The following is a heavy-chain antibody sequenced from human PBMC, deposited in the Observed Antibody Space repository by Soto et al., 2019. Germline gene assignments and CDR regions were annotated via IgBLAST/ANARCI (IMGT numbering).Heavy chain of an antibody. D-gene: IGHD6-19*01. J-gene: IGHJ4*02. Sequence: PSETLSLTCTVSGGSISSSSYYWGWIRQPPGKGLEWIGSIYYSGSTYYNPSLKSRVTISVDTSKNQFSLKLSSVTAADTAVYYCARVDSSGWYKFDYWGQGTLVTVSS. CDR1: GGSISSSSYY. CDR2: IYYSGST. CDR3: ARVDSSGWYKFDY. V-gene: IGHV4-39*01.